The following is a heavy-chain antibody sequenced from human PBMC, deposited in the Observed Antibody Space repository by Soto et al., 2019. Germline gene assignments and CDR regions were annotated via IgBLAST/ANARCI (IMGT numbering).Heavy chain of an antibody. V-gene: IGHV4-39*01. CDR3: ARPPKGYYDSSGYYGASGWFDP. D-gene: IGHD3-22*01. Sequence: SETLSLTCTVSGGSISSSSYYWGWIRQPPGKGLEWIGSIYYSGSTYYNPSLKSRVTISVDTSKNQFSLKLSSVTAADTAVYYCARPPKGYYDSSGYYGASGWFDPWGQGTLVTVSS. CDR2: IYYSGST. J-gene: IGHJ5*02. CDR1: GGSISSSSYY.